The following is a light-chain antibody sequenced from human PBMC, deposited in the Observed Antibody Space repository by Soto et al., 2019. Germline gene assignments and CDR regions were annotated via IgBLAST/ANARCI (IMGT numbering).Light chain of an antibody. CDR2: AAS. CDR1: QSVSSSY. J-gene: IGKJ1*01. V-gene: IGKV3-20*01. Sequence: EIVLTQSPGTLSLSPGERATLSCRASQSVSSSYSAWYQQKPGQAPRLLIYAASSRATGIPDRFSGSGSGTDFTLTISRLEPEDFAVYYCQHYGSSPTTFGQGTKVDIK. CDR3: QHYGSSPTT.